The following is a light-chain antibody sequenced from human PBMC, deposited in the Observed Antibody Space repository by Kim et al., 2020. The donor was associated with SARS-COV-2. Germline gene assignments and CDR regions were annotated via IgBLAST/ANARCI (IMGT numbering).Light chain of an antibody. J-gene: IGKJ5*01. V-gene: IGKV3-11*01. CDR3: QQSSNWPLT. CDR2: GAS. Sequence: EIVLTQSPVTLSVSPGERATLSCRASQSVSSTFAWYQQKPGQAPRLLIYGASIRATGIPARFSGSGSGTDFTLTISSLQPEDFAVYYCQQSSNWPLTFGQGAQVDIK. CDR1: QSVSST.